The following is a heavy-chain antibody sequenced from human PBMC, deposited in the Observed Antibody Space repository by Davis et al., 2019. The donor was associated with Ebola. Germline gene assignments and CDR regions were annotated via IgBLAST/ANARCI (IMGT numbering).Heavy chain of an antibody. CDR1: GGSISSYY. CDR3: ARGDCTNGVWCGYYYYGMDI. Sequence: SETLSLTCTVSGGSISSYYWSWIRQPPGKGLEWIGYIYYSGSTNYNPSLKSRVTISVDTSKNQFSLKLSSVTAADTAVYYCARGDCTNGVWCGYYYYGMDIWGKGTTVTVSS. D-gene: IGHD2-8*01. V-gene: IGHV4-59*01. J-gene: IGHJ6*04. CDR2: IYYSGST.